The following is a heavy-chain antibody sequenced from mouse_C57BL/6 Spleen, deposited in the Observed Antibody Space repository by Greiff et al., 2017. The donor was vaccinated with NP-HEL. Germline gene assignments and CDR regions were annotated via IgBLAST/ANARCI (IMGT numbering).Heavy chain of an antibody. CDR1: GYSITSGYY. V-gene: IGHV3-6*01. J-gene: IGHJ4*01. CDR2: ISYDGSN. CDR3: ARAGPYNAMDY. Sequence: VQLKESGPGLVKPSQSLSLTCSVTGYSITSGYYWNWIRQFPGNKLEWMGYISYDGSNNYNPSLKNRISITRDTSKNQFFLKLNSVTTEDTATYYCARAGPYNAMDYWVQGTSVTVPS.